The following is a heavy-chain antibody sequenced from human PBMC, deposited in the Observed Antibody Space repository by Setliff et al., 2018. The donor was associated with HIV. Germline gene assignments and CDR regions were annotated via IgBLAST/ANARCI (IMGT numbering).Heavy chain of an antibody. CDR2: INSDGSST. D-gene: IGHD3-16*01. CDR3: ARSLWGFVRNAAFEI. J-gene: IGHJ3*02. Sequence: GSLRLSCAASGFTFSSHWMHWVRQAPGKGLVWVSRINSDGSSTAYADSVKGRFTISRDNAKNSLYLQMNSLRVEDSAVYYCARSLWGFVRNAAFEIWGQGTMVTVSS. V-gene: IGHV3-74*01. CDR1: GFTFSSHW.